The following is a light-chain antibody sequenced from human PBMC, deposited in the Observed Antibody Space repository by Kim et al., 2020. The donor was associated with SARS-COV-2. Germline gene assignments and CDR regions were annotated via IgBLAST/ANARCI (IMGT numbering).Light chain of an antibody. CDR3: QVWDTSSDHHV. Sequence: SYELTQSPSVSVAPGKTARITCGGNNIGSKSVHWYQQKPGQAPILVIYYDSDRPSGIPERFSGSNSENSATLTISRVEAGDEADYYCQVWDTSSDHHVFGTGTKVTVL. CDR2: YDS. J-gene: IGLJ1*01. CDR1: NIGSKS. V-gene: IGLV3-21*04.